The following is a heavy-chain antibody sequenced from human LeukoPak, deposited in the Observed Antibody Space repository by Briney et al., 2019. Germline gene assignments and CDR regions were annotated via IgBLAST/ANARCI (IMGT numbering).Heavy chain of an antibody. CDR2: IYYSGST. CDR1: GGSISSSSYY. CDR3: ASPFLGYCSGGSCPKTYYYYGMDI. V-gene: IGHV4-39*01. D-gene: IGHD2-15*01. Sequence: SETLSLTCTVSGGSISSSSYYWGWIRQPPGKGLEWIGSIYYSGSTYYNPSLKSRVTISVDTSKNQFSLKLSSVTAADTAVYYCASPFLGYCSGGSCPKTYYYYGMDIWGQGTTVTVSS. J-gene: IGHJ6*02.